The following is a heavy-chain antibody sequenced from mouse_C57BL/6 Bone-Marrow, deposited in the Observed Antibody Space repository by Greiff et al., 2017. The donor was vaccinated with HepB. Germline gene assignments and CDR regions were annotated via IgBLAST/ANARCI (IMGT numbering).Heavy chain of an antibody. D-gene: IGHD2-3*01. CDR2: IWRGGST. V-gene: IGHV2-5*01. CDR3: AKNDGPYAMDY. J-gene: IGHJ4*01. Sequence: VQLQQSGPGLVQPSQSLSITCTVFGFSLTSYGVHWVRQSPGKGLEWLGVIWRGGSTNYNAAFMSRLSITKDNSKSQVFFKMNSLQADDTVIYYCAKNDGPYAMDYWGQGTSVTVSS. CDR1: GFSLTSYG.